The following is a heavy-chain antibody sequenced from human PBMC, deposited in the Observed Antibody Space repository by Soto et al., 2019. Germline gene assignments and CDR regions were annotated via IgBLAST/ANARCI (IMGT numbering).Heavy chain of an antibody. V-gene: IGHV1-18*01. CDR2: ISAHNGNT. J-gene: IGHJ4*02. Sequence: RASVKVSCKASGYTFTSHGISWVRQAPGQGLEWMGWISAHNGNTNYAQNLQGRVTMTTETSTNTAYMELRSLRSDDTAVYYCARDRGANWKFDYWGQGTLVTVSS. D-gene: IGHD1-1*01. CDR1: GYTFTSHG. CDR3: ARDRGANWKFDY.